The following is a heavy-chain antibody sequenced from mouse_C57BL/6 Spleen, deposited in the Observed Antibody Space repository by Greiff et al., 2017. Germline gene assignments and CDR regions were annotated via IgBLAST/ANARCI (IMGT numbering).Heavy chain of an antibody. CDR1: GYTFTSYW. CDR3: TRSGDYDGFAY. Sequence: VPLQQSGPVLARPGASVKMSCKTSGYTFTSYWMHWVKQRPGQGLEWIGAIYPGTHDTSCNQPFKGKAKLTAVTSASTAYMELSSLTNEDSAVYYCTRSGDYDGFAYWGQGTLVTVSA. CDR2: IYPGTHDT. V-gene: IGHV1-5*01. D-gene: IGHD2-4*01. J-gene: IGHJ3*01.